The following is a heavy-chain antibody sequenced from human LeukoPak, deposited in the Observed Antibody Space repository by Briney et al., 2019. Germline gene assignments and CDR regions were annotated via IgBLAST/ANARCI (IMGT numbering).Heavy chain of an antibody. CDR2: IYPSDSDT. CDR1: GYSFTSSW. D-gene: IGHD2-15*01. V-gene: IGHV5-51*01. Sequence: GESLNISCKASGYSFTSSWIGWVRQMPGKGLEWVGTIYPSDSDTRYSPSFQGQVTISVDKSINTAYLQWSSLKASDSAMYYCARLSGGSPWGQGTLVTVSS. CDR3: ARLSGGSP. J-gene: IGHJ5*02.